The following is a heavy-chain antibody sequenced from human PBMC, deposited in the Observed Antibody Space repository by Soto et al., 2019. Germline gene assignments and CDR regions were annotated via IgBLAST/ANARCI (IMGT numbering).Heavy chain of an antibody. CDR1: AGSISSHY. V-gene: IGHV4-4*07. CDR3: AIDGLAWSIAGLDV. CDR2: IYASGTT. Sequence: QVQLQESGPGLVKPSETLSLTCTVSAGSISSHYWSWVRQPVGKGLEWIGHIYASGTTNYNPSRKNGVTLSVATSNNQFCLRLNSVTAEDTAVYDCAIDGLAWSIAGLDVWGRGTTVTVSS. D-gene: IGHD3-9*01. J-gene: IGHJ6*02.